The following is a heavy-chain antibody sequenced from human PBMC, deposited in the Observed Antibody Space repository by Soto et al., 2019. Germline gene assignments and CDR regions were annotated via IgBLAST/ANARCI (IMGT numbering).Heavy chain of an antibody. CDR3: ARGAPRIWFKLVTIDY. Sequence: ASVKVSCKASGYTFTSYAMHWVLQAPGQRLEWMGWINAGNGNTKYSQKFQGRVTITRDTSASTAYMGLSSLRSEDTAVYYCARGAPRIWFKLVTIDYWGQGTLVTVSS. V-gene: IGHV1-3*01. D-gene: IGHD6-13*01. J-gene: IGHJ4*02. CDR2: INAGNGNT. CDR1: GYTFTSYA.